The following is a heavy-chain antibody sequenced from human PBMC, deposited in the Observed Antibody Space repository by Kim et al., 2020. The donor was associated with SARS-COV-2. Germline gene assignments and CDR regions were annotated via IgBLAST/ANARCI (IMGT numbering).Heavy chain of an antibody. CDR2: ISSNGGST. Sequence: GGSLRLSCSASGFTFSSYAMHWVRQAPGKVLEYVSAISSNGGSTYYADSVKGRFTISRDNSKNTLYLQMSSLRAEDTAVYYCVKELSYYYDSSGYRYYFDYWGQGTLVTVSS. V-gene: IGHV3-64D*06. CDR3: VKELSYYYDSSGYRYYFDY. J-gene: IGHJ4*02. CDR1: GFTFSSYA. D-gene: IGHD3-22*01.